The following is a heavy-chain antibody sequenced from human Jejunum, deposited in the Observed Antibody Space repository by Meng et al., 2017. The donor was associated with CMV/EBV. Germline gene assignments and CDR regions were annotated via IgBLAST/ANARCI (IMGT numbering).Heavy chain of an antibody. CDR2: VYSGGGTT. Sequence: SGITFSSYAMAGVRQAPGKGLEWVAVVYSGGGTTDYADSVKGRFTISRDNSKNTLYLQMNSLRAEDTAVYYCAKEEGYTRPHYFDYWGQGTLVTVSS. CDR3: AKEEGYTRPHYFDY. V-gene: IGHV3-23*03. D-gene: IGHD6-13*01. J-gene: IGHJ4*02. CDR1: GITFSSYA.